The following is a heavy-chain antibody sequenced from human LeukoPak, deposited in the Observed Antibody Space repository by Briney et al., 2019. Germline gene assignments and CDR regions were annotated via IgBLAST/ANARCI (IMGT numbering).Heavy chain of an antibody. D-gene: IGHD2-2*01. V-gene: IGHV4-39*01. J-gene: IGHJ4*02. Sequence: SETLSLTCTVFAGSISSRSYYWGGIRQPPGKGLEWIGRIYYNRSTYYNPSLKSRVTISVATSKNQVSLKLSSVTAADTAVYYCARLRSGRVPDYWGQGTLVTVSS. CDR1: AGSISSRSYY. CDR2: IYYNRST. CDR3: ARLRSGRVPDY.